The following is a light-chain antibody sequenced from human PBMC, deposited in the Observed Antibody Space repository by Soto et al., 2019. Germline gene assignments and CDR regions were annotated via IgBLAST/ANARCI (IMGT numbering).Light chain of an antibody. Sequence: IQISQSPSTLSASVGGTVTITCRASQSISGWMAWYQQRPGVAPRLLMYEASTLQSGVPSRFSGSGYGTVFTLTIRHLQPDGSATYYCQQYDVYSTFGQGTKVEI. CDR2: EAS. V-gene: IGKV1-5*03. J-gene: IGKJ1*01. CDR1: QSISGW. CDR3: QQYDVYST.